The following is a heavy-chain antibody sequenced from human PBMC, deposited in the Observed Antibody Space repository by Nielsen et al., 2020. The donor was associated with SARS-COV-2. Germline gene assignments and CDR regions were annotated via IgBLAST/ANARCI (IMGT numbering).Heavy chain of an antibody. CDR1: GFALSAYG. J-gene: IGHJ6*03. CDR3: AKELEVCCHYMDV. Sequence: GESLKISCTASGFALSAYGMDWVRQVPGWGLEWLAHIRMSDGATQYADSVRGRFTISRDNAKNSLYLQMNSLRDEDTAVYFCAKELEVCCHYMDVWGKGTTVTVSS. D-gene: IGHD5/OR15-5a*01. V-gene: IGHV3-48*02. CDR2: IRMSDGAT.